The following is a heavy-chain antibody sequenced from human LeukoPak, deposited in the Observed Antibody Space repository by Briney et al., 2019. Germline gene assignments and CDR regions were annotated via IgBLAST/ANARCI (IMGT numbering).Heavy chain of an antibody. J-gene: IGHJ4*02. CDR3: ARVGVDYSGNIIKYFFDY. CDR2: IYYSGSA. V-gene: IGHV4-59*01. D-gene: IGHD4-23*01. Sequence: SETLSHTCTDSGGSISSYQWSWIRQPPGKGLEWIGNIYYSGSANYNPSLKSRVTISVDTSKNQFSLKLSPVTAADTAVYYCARVGVDYSGNIIKYFFDYWGQGTLVTLSS. CDR1: GGSISSYQ.